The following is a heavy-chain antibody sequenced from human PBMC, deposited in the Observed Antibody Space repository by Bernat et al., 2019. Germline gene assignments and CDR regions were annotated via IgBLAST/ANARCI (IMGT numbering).Heavy chain of an antibody. CDR2: ISYDGINK. V-gene: IGHV3-30*01. D-gene: IGHD3-3*01. CDR3: ARGSTEPPEWLLYYF. Sequence: NFSSYAMHCVLQAPGKGLEWVAVISYDGINKYYADYVKGRFTISRDNSKNTLYLQLNSLRAEDTAVYYCARGSTEPPEWLLYYF. CDR1: NFSSYA. J-gene: IGHJ4*01.